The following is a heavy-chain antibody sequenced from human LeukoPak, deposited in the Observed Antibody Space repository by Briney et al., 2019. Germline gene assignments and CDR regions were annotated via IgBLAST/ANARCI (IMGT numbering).Heavy chain of an antibody. CDR2: IYTSGST. D-gene: IGHD3-10*01. CDR3: ARGSLLWFGELSGDYFDY. J-gene: IGHJ4*02. V-gene: IGHV4-61*02. Sequence: PSQTLSLTCTVSGGSISSGSYYWSWIRQPAGKGLEWIGRIYTSGSTNYNPSLKSRVTISVDTSKNQFSLKLSSVTAADTAVYYCARGSLLWFGELSGDYFDYWGQGTLVTVSS. CDR1: GGSISSGSYY.